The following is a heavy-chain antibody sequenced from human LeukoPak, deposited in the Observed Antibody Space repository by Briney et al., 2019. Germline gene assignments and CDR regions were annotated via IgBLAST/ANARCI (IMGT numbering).Heavy chain of an antibody. CDR3: VTGIQLWPPTSIYY. CDR2: ISGSGGGT. CDR1: GFTFSNYG. D-gene: IGHD5-18*01. Sequence: GGSLRLSCAASGFTFSNYGMSWVRQAPGKGLEWVSGISGSGGGTYYADSVKGRFTISRDNSKNTLYLQMNSLRAEDTAVYYCVTGIQLWPPTSIYYWGQGTLVTVSS. V-gene: IGHV3-23*01. J-gene: IGHJ4*02.